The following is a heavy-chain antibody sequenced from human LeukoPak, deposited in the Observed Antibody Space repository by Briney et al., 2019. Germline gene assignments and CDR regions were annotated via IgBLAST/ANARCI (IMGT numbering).Heavy chain of an antibody. D-gene: IGHD3-22*01. CDR2: ISAYNGNT. CDR1: GYTFTSYG. V-gene: IGHV1-18*01. J-gene: IGHJ4*02. CDR3: ARDLAKVVVTRYYFDY. Sequence: ASVTVSCKASGYTFTSYGISWVRQAPGQGLEWMGWISAYNGNTNYAQKLQGRVTMTTDTSTSTAYMELRSLRSDDTAVYYCARDLAKVVVTRYYFDYWGQGTLVTVSS.